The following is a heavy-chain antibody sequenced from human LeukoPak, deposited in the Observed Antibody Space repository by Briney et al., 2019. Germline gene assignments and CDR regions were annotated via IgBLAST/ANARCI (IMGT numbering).Heavy chain of an antibody. V-gene: IGHV4-59*01. CDR3: ARTPITNLLFDP. D-gene: IGHD3-3*01. Sequence: PSETLSLTCTVSGGSLSNYYWSWIRQPPGKGLEWIGYIYYSGSTNYNPSLKSRVTISVDTSKNQFSLKLSSVTAADTAVYYCARTPITNLLFDPWGQGTLVTVSS. J-gene: IGHJ5*02. CDR1: GGSLSNYY. CDR2: IYYSGST.